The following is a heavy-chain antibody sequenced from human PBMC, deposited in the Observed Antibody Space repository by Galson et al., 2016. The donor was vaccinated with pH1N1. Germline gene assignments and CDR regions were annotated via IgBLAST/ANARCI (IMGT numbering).Heavy chain of an antibody. CDR2: IYTGGST. CDR1: GFTVSTNY. V-gene: IGHV3-53*01. J-gene: IGHJ4*02. Sequence: SLRLSCAASGFTVSTNYMSWVRQAPGKGLERVSLIYTGGSTYYADSVKGRFTISRDNSKNTLYLQMNSLRADDTAVYYCVRGLRGYSFTWGQGTLVTVSS. D-gene: IGHD5-18*01. CDR3: VRGLRGYSFT.